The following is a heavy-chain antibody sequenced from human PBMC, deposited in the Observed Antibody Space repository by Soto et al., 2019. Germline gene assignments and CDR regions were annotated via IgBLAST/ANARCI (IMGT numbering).Heavy chain of an antibody. CDR1: GGSISSSSYY. D-gene: IGHD2-15*01. V-gene: IGHV4-39*01. CDR3: ARNTGYCSGGRRCWFDP. CDR2: IYYSGST. Sequence: QLQLQESGPGLVKPSETLSLTCTVSGGSISSSSYYWGWIRQPPGKGLEWIGSIYYSGSTYYNPSLKSRVTISVDTSENQFSLKLSSVTAADTAVYYCARNTGYCSGGRRCWFDPWGQGTLVTVSS. J-gene: IGHJ5*02.